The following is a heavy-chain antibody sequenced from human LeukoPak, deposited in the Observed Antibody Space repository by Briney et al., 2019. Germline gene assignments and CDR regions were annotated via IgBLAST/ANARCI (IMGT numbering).Heavy chain of an antibody. J-gene: IGHJ4*02. CDR3: ARAQLAAAGPNDY. V-gene: IGHV3-66*02. CDR2: IYSGGST. CDR1: GFTVSSNY. Sequence: GSLRLSCAASGFTVSSNYMSWVRQAPGKGLEWVSVIYSGGSTYYADSVKGRFTISRDNSKNTLYLQMNSLRAEDTAVYYCARAQLAAAGPNDYWGQGTLVTVSS. D-gene: IGHD6-13*01.